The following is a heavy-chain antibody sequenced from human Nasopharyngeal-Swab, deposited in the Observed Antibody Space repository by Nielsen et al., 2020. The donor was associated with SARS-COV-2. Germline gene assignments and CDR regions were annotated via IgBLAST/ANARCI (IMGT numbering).Heavy chain of an antibody. J-gene: IGHJ6*02. CDR2: IPYDGSNK. D-gene: IGHD3-9*01. CDR1: GFTFSSYG. Sequence: GESLKISCAASGFTFSSYGMHWVRQAPGKGLEWVAVIPYDGSNKYYADSVKGRFTISRDNSKNTLYLQMNSLRAEDTAVYYCAKDKRYFDWDGMDVWGQGTTVTVSS. V-gene: IGHV3-30*18. CDR3: AKDKRYFDWDGMDV.